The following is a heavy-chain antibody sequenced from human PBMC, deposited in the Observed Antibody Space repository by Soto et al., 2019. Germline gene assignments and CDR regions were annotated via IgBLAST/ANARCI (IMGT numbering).Heavy chain of an antibody. CDR2: ISHDGGNK. V-gene: IGHV3-30*03. Sequence: QVQLVESGGGVVQAGRSLRLSCAASGFPFSYYGIHWVRQAPGKGLVWVGFISHDGGNKFYAESVKGRFTISRDNSKNTLYLQMTSLGAEDTARYYCARDGDVNTGFGKDYWGQGTLVTVSS. J-gene: IGHJ4*02. CDR3: ARDGDVNTGFGKDY. D-gene: IGHD3-16*01. CDR1: GFPFSYYG.